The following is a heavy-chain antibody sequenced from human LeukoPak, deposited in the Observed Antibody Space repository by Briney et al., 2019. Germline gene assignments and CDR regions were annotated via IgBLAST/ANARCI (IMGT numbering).Heavy chain of an antibody. CDR3: ARVGVSWGGFDI. Sequence: PGRSLRLSCAASGFTFSSYWIYWVRQAPGKGLVWVSRINGDGSITTYADSVKGRFTISRDNAKNTVFLQMNSLRAEDTAVYYYARVGVSWGGFDIWGQGTMVTVSS. CDR2: INGDGSIT. J-gene: IGHJ3*02. V-gene: IGHV3-74*03. CDR1: GFTFSSYW. D-gene: IGHD7-27*01.